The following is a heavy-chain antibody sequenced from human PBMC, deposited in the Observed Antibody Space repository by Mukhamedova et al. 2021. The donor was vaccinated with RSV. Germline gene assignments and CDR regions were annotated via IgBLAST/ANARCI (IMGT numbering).Heavy chain of an antibody. J-gene: IGHJ4*02. CDR2: IDSSGNA. V-gene: IGHV4-39*01. D-gene: IGHD4-17*01. CDR3: ARRGDGNYISVPPFTF. Sequence: WDWLRQSPGRGLEWIGGIDSSGNAYYNPSLGNRVTISVDASKTHFSLRLTSVTATDTGVFYCARRGDGNYISVPPFTFWGPGIL.